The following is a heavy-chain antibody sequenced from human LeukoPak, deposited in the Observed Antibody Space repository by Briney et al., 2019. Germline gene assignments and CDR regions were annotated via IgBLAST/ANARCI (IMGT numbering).Heavy chain of an antibody. CDR3: ARNWYSAFDY. V-gene: IGHV3-30*02. D-gene: IGHD1-7*01. CDR2: IQFDGNNQ. Sequence: GGSLRLSCAASGFTFSSFGMHWVRQATGKGLEWVAFIQFDGNNQQYAGSVKGRFTISRDKNTLHVQMNSLRLEDTAVYYCARNWYSAFDYWGQGTLVTVAS. CDR1: GFTFSSFG. J-gene: IGHJ4*02.